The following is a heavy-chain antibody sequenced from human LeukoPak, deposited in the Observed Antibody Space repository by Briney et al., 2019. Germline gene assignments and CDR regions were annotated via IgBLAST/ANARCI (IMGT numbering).Heavy chain of an antibody. CDR2: IIPIFGAA. J-gene: IGHJ4*02. Sequence: GASVKVSCKASGYTFTGYYLHWVRRAPGQGLEWMGGIIPIFGAANYAQKFQGRVTITTDESTSTAYMELSSLRSEDTAVYFCARTYYDENPGGGYFDSWGQGTLVTVSS. V-gene: IGHV1-69*05. D-gene: IGHD3-16*01. CDR3: ARTYYDENPGGGYFDS. CDR1: GYTFTGYY.